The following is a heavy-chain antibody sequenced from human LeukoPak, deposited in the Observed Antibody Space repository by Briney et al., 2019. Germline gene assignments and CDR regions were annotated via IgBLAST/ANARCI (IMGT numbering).Heavy chain of an antibody. D-gene: IGHD2/OR15-2a*01. CDR3: ARKHLQTPFVFLDV. CDR2: IGTTDGST. CDR1: GFSFSGYA. Sequence: GSLRPSCAASGFSFSGYAMSWVRQAPEKGLEWVSHIGTTDGSTFYADSVKGRFTVSRDNSKNTLYLQMNSLRAEDTAVYFCARKHLQTPFVFLDVWGQGTTVTVSS. J-gene: IGHJ6*02. V-gene: IGHV3-23*01.